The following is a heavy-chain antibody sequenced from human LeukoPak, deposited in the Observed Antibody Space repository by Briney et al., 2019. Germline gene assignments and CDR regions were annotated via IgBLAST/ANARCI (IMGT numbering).Heavy chain of an antibody. CDR3: AVSFSGSYPL. CDR2: IYYSGST. V-gene: IGHV4-39*01. D-gene: IGHD1-26*01. CDR1: GGSISSSSYY. Sequence: SETLSLTCTVSGGSISSSSYYWGWIRQPPGKGLEWIGSIYYSGSTYYNPSLKSRVTISVDTSKNQFSLKLSSVTAADTAVYYCAVSFSGSYPLWGQGTLVTVSS. J-gene: IGHJ4*02.